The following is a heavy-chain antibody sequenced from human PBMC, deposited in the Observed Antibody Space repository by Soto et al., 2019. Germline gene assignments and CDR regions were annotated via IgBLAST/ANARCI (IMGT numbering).Heavy chain of an antibody. D-gene: IGHD3-10*01. Sequence: ETLSLTCTVSGVSISSSNWWSWVRQPPGKGLEWIGEIYHSGSTNYNPSLKSRVTISVDKYKNKFSLKLSSVTAADTAVYYCARGQGTRENWFDPWGQGPLVTV. CDR3: ARGQGTRENWFDP. CDR2: IYHSGST. V-gene: IGHV4-4*02. CDR1: GVSISSSNW. J-gene: IGHJ5*02.